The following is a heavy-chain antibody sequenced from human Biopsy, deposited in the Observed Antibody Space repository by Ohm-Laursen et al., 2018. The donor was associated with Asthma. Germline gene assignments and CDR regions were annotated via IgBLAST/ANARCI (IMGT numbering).Heavy chain of an antibody. Sequence: SSVKVSCKASGYNFISFAIHWVRQAPGQRLEWMGWVNTGNGDTKYSQKFQGRVTITRDTSASTAYMELRSLRSEDTATYYCARTYFDFLTGQVKDVFGVWGQGTMVTVSS. D-gene: IGHD3-9*01. J-gene: IGHJ3*01. CDR1: GYNFISFA. CDR2: VNTGNGDT. V-gene: IGHV1-3*04. CDR3: ARTYFDFLTGQVKDVFGV.